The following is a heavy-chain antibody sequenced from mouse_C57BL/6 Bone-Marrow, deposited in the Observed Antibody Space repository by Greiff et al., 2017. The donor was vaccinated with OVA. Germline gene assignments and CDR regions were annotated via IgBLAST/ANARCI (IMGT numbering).Heavy chain of an antibody. J-gene: IGHJ1*03. V-gene: IGHV1-81*01. CDR3: ARTSPWYFDV. CDR1: GYTFTSYG. Sequence: VHLVESGAELARPGASVKLSCKASGYTFTSYGISWVKQRTGQGLEWIGEIYPRSGNTYYNEKFKGKATLTADKSSSTAYMELRSLTSEDSAVYFRARTSPWYFDVWGTGTTVTVSS. D-gene: IGHD2-14*01. CDR2: IYPRSGNT.